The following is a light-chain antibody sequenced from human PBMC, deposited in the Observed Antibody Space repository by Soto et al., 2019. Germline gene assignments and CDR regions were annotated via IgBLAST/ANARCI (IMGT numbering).Light chain of an antibody. V-gene: IGKV3-15*01. CDR1: QSVRNSH. Sequence: TLMTQSPATLSGCAWERATLSCRASQSVRNSHLAWYQQKPGQPPRLVIYGASTRATGIPARFSGGGSGTEFTLTISSLQSDDFAVYSCQQYNSWPPITFGQGTRLEIK. J-gene: IGKJ5*01. CDR2: GAS. CDR3: QQYNSWPPIT.